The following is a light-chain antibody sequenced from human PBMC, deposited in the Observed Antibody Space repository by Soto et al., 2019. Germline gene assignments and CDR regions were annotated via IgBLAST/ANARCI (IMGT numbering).Light chain of an antibody. V-gene: IGLV2-8*01. J-gene: IGLJ1*01. CDR1: NSDVGRYNY. CDR3: SSYAGSNIYV. CDR2: EVA. Sequence: QSALTQPPSASGPPGQSVTISCTGTNSDVGRYNYVSWYQQHPGKAPKLMISEVAKRPSGDPDRFSGSKSGNTAFLTVSGLQAEDEADYYCSSYAGSNIYVFGTGTKVTVL.